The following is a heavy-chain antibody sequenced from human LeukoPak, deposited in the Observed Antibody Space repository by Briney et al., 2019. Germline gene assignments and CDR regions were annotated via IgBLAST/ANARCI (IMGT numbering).Heavy chain of an antibody. CDR2: IYYSGST. J-gene: IGHJ6*03. CDR3: ARSAGYDWYYYYMDV. CDR1: GGSISSYY. D-gene: IGHD5-12*01. Sequence: PSETLSLTCTVSGGSISSYYWRWIRQPPGKGLEWIGYIYYSGSTNYNPSLKSRVTISVDTSKNQFSLKLSSVTAADTAVYYCARSAGYDWYYYYMDVWGKGTTVTVSS. V-gene: IGHV4-59*01.